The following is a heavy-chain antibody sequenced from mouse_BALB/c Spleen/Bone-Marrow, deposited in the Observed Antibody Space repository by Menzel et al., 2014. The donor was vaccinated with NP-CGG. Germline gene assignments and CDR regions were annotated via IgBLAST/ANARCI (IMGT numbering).Heavy chain of an antibody. D-gene: IGHD4-1*02. CDR3: ARSPTGKKTFDY. J-gene: IGHJ2*01. CDR1: GYVFTNYL. V-gene: IGHV1-54*01. Sequence: QVQRVESGAELVRPGTSVKVSCKASGYVFTNYLLEWVKQRPGQGLEWIGVINAGSGGTDYSEKFKGEATLTADKSSSTAYMQVRRLTSDDSAVYFCARSPTGKKTFDYRGQGTTLTVSS. CDR2: INAGSGGT.